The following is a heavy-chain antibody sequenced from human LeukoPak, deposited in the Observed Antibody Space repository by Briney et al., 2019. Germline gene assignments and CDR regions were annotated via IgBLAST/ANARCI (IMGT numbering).Heavy chain of an antibody. CDR3: LRAPPDY. Sequence: GGSLRLSCTASGFTFSIYAMHLVRQAPGKGLECVAIISYDETNKNHADSVKGRFTISRDNSKNTLYLQMGSLRAEDMAVYYCLRAPPDYWGQGTLVTVSS. CDR2: ISYDETNK. J-gene: IGHJ4*02. V-gene: IGHV3-30*14. CDR1: GFTFSIYA.